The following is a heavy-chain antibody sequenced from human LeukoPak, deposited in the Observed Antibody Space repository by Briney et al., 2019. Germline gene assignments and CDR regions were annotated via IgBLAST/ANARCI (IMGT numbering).Heavy chain of an antibody. V-gene: IGHV3-74*01. Sequence: GGSLRLSCAASGFTFSSYAMHWVRQAPGKGLVWVSHTNNDGSSTTYADSVKGRFTISRDNAENTLYLQMNSLRAEDTAVYYCAREMHGGYDYVWGSYRPLDAFDIWGQGTMVTVSS. CDR1: GFTFSSYA. CDR2: TNNDGSST. CDR3: AREMHGGYDYVWGSYRPLDAFDI. J-gene: IGHJ3*02. D-gene: IGHD3-16*02.